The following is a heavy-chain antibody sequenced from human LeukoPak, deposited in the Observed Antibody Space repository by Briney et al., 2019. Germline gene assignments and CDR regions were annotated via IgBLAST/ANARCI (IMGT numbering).Heavy chain of an antibody. CDR3: AELGITMIGGV. CDR2: IKQDGSEK. CDR1: GFSFSSYW. J-gene: IGHJ6*04. V-gene: IGHV3-7*01. Sequence: GGSLRLSCAASGFSFSSYWMSWVRQAPGKGLEWVANIKQDGSEKYYVDSVKGRFTISRDNARNSLYLQMNSLRAEDTAVYYCAELGITMIGGVWGKGTTVTISS. D-gene: IGHD3-10*02.